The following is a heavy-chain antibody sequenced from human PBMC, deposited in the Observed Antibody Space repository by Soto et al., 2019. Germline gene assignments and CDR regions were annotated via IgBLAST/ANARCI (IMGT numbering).Heavy chain of an antibody. CDR1: LFTFRSYT. J-gene: IGHJ4*02. D-gene: IGHD3-10*01. CDR3: AARGGSGSYY. V-gene: IGHV3-23*01. Sequence: EVQLLESGGGLVQPGGSLRLSCAASLFTFRSYTMSWARQAPGKGPEWVSAITASGDYTVYADSVKGRFTISRDNSKNTLFLEMSSVRAEDTGVYFCAARGGSGSYYWGQGTLVTVSS. CDR2: ITASGDYT.